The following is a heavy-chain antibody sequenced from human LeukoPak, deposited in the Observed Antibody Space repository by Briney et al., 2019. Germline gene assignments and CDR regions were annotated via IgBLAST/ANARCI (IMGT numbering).Heavy chain of an antibody. D-gene: IGHD4-17*01. CDR1: GGSISSHY. CDR2: IYYSGST. J-gene: IGHJ4*02. CDR3: AGTTVTTYLDY. V-gene: IGHV4-59*08. Sequence: SETLSLTCTVSGGSISSHYWSWIRQPPGKGLEWIGYIYYSGSTNYNPSLKSRVTISVDTSKNQFSLKLSSVTAADTAVYYCAGTTVTTYLDYWGQGTLVTVSS.